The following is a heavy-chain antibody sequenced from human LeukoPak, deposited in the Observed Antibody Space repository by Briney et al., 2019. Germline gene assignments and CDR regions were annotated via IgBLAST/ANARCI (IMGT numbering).Heavy chain of an antibody. CDR2: INPNSGGT. J-gene: IGHJ3*02. CDR3: ARDSGAGAFDI. CDR1: GYTFTGHY. Sequence: GASVKVSCKASGYTFTGHYMHWVRQAPGQGLEWMGWINPNSGGTNYAQRFQGRVTMTRDTSISTAYMEVIRLRSDDTAVYYCARDSGAGAFDIWGQGTMVTVSS. V-gene: IGHV1-2*02. D-gene: IGHD1-26*01.